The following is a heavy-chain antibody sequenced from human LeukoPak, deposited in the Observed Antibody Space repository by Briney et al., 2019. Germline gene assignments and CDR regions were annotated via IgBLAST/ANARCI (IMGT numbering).Heavy chain of an antibody. CDR3: AKDSVRKTIVGPTTRGVNDY. Sequence: GGSLRLSCAASGFTFSSYAMSWVRQAPGKGLEWVAFIRYDGSKKYYADSVKGRFTISRDNSKNTLYLQMNSLRPEDTAVYYCAKDSVRKTIVGPTTRGVNDYWGQGTLVTVSS. CDR2: IRYDGSKK. D-gene: IGHD1-26*01. CDR1: GFTFSSYA. V-gene: IGHV3-30*02. J-gene: IGHJ4*02.